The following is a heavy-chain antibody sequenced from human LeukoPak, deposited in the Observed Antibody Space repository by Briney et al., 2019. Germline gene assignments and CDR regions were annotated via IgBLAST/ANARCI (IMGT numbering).Heavy chain of an antibody. V-gene: IGHV3-7*01. CDR2: IKQDGSEK. D-gene: IGHD3-10*01. CDR3: ARDAIWLGPVGGFDY. Sequence: GGSLRLSCAASGFTFSSYWMSWVRQAPGKGLEWVANIKQDGSEKYYVDSVKGRFTISRDNAKNSLYLQMNSLRAEDTAVYYCARDAIWLGPVGGFDYWGQGTLVTVSS. J-gene: IGHJ4*02. CDR1: GFTFSSYW.